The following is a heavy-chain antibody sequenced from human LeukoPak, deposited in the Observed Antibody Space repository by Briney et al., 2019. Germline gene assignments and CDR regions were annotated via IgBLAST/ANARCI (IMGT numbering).Heavy chain of an antibody. CDR2: INHSGST. J-gene: IGHJ1*01. CDR3: ARAPPHYYDSSGPVRYSQH. Sequence: NPSETLSLTCAVYGGSFSGYYWSWIRQPPGKGLEWIGEINHSGSTNYNPSLKSRVTISVDTSKNQFSLKLSSVTAADTAVYYCARAPPHYYDSSGPVRYSQHWGQGTLVTVSS. V-gene: IGHV4-34*01. CDR1: GGSFSGYY. D-gene: IGHD3-22*01.